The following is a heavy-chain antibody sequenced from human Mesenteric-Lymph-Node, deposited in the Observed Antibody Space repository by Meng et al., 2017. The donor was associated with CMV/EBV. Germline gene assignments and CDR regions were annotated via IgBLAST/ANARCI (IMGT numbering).Heavy chain of an antibody. J-gene: IGHJ5*02. V-gene: IGHV4-59*01. CDR3: ARDSVLHWFDP. Sequence: LTCTVSGGSLSGYFWSWIRQPPGKGLEWIGHIYYSGSTNYNPSLKSRVTISVDTSKNQFSLRLSSVTAADTAIYYCARDSVLHWFDPWGQGTLVTVSS. CDR1: GGSLSGYF. CDR2: IYYSGST.